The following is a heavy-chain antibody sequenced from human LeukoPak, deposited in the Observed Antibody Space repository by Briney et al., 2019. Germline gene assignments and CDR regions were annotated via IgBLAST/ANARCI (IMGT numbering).Heavy chain of an antibody. D-gene: IGHD4-17*01. CDR2: INHSGST. V-gene: IGHV4-34*01. CDR3: ARWASRGNYGDYYYFDY. CDR1: GGSFCGYY. J-gene: IGHJ4*02. Sequence: SETLSLTCAVYGGSFCGYYWSWIRQPPGKGLEWIGEINHSGSTNYNPSLKSRVTISVDTSKNQFSLKLSSVTAADTAVYYCARWASRGNYGDYYYFDYWGQGTLVTVSS.